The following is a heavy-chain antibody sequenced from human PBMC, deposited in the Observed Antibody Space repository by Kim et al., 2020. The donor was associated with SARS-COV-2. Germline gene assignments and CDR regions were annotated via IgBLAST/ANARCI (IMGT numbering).Heavy chain of an antibody. CDR2: IKQDGSEK. CDR1: GFTFSSYW. Sequence: GGSLRLSCAASGFTFSSYWMSWVRQAPGKGLEWVANIKQDGSEKYYVDSVKGRFTISRDNAKNSLYLQMNSLRAEDTAVYYCASHGLRQPRENTYTYYYYGMDVWGQGTTVTVSS. D-gene: IGHD1-1*01. J-gene: IGHJ6*02. CDR3: ASHGLRQPRENTYTYYYYGMDV. V-gene: IGHV3-7*03.